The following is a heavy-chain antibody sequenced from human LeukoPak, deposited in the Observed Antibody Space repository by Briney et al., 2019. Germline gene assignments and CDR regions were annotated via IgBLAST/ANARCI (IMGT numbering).Heavy chain of an antibody. J-gene: IGHJ4*02. CDR1: GFTFSSYG. CDR3: AKDSPAWFGELSHFDY. D-gene: IGHD3-10*01. V-gene: IGHV3-23*01. CDR2: ISGSGGST. Sequence: PGGSLRLSCAASGFTFSSYGMSWVRQAPGKGLEWVSAISGSGGSTYYADSVKGRFTISRDNSKNTLYLQMNSLRAEDTAVYYCAKDSPAWFGELSHFDYWGQGTLVTVSS.